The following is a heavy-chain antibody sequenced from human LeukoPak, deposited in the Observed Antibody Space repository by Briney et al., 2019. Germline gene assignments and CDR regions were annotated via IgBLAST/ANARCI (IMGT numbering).Heavy chain of an antibody. CDR2: FDPEDGET. V-gene: IGHV1-24*01. J-gene: IGHJ4*02. Sequence: ASVKVSCKVSGYTLTELSMHWVRQAPGKGLEWMGGFDPEDGETIYAQKFQGRVTMTEDTSTDTAYMELSSLRSEDTAVYYCATIAWWGFGIDYWGRGTLVTVSS. CDR1: GYTLTELS. CDR3: ATIAWWGFGIDY. D-gene: IGHD3-10*01.